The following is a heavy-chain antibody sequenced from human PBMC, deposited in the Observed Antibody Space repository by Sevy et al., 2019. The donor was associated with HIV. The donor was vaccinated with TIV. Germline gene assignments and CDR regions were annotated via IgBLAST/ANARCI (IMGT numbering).Heavy chain of an antibody. CDR1: GFISSPYW. CDR2: INPDGSIT. CDR3: AKAEDNYDSSGYNWFDP. V-gene: IGHV3-74*01. D-gene: IGHD3-22*01. J-gene: IGHJ5*02. Sequence: GGSLRLSCTASGFISSPYWMHWVRQAPGKGLVWVSRINPDGSITSYAAAVKGRFTISRDNAKNTLYLQMNSLRAEDTAGDYCAKAEDNYDSSGYNWFDPWGQGTLVTVSS.